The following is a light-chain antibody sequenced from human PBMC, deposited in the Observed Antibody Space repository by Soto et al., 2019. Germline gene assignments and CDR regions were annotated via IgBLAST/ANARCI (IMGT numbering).Light chain of an antibody. Sequence: QSALTQPPSASGSPGHSVTISCTGTSSDVGAYNYVSWYQQHAGKAPKLVIYEVTKRPSGVPDRFSGSKSANTASLTVSGLQAEDEAYYYCSSFASSNTWVFGGGTKLTVL. J-gene: IGLJ3*02. V-gene: IGLV2-8*01. CDR2: EVT. CDR1: SSDVGAYNY. CDR3: SSFASSNTWV.